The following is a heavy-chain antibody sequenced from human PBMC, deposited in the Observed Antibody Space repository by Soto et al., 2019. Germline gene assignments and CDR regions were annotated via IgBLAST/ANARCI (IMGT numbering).Heavy chain of an antibody. Sequence: EVQLVQSGAEVKKPGESLKISCQGSGFTFTHYWIGWVRQVPGKGLEWLGVIYPSDSATRYNPSFQGQVAMSADPSISTAYLQWSSLKAYDTAIYFCARGSLKGGTTSAEFDPWGQGTQVTVSS. CDR3: ARGSLKGGTTSAEFDP. CDR2: IYPSDSAT. CDR1: GFTFTHYW. J-gene: IGHJ5*02. V-gene: IGHV5-51*01. D-gene: IGHD1-26*01.